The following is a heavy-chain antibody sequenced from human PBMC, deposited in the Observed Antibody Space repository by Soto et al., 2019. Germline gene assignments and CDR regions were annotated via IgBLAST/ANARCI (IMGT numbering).Heavy chain of an antibody. V-gene: IGHV4-59*01. CDR3: ARVGYSNYAYNMDV. J-gene: IGHJ6*03. Sequence: SETLSLTCTVSGGSISSYYWSWIRQPPGKGLEWIGYIYYSGSTNYNPSLKSRVTISVDTSKNQFSLKLSSVTAADTAVYYCARVGYSNYAYNMDVWGKRTTVSV. CDR1: GGSISSYY. CDR2: IYYSGST. D-gene: IGHD3-22*01.